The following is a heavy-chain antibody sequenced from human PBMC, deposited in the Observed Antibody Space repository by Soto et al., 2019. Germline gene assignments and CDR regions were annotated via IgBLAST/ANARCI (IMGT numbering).Heavy chain of an antibody. J-gene: IGHJ4*02. Sequence: PVGSLRLSCAASGFTFSSYAMSWVRQAPGKGLEWVSAISGSGGSTYYADSVKGRFTISRDNSKNTLYLQMNSLRAEDTAVYYCAKDLWFGELSPPYYFDYWGQGTLVTVSS. CDR3: AKDLWFGELSPPYYFDY. CDR1: GFTFSSYA. V-gene: IGHV3-23*01. CDR2: ISGSGGST. D-gene: IGHD3-10*01.